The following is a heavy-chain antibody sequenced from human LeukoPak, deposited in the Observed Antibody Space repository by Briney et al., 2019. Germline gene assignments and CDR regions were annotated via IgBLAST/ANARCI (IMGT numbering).Heavy chain of an antibody. D-gene: IGHD1-26*01. CDR1: GFTFSSYG. V-gene: IGHV3-23*01. CDR2: ITGSGGTT. Sequence: GGTLRLSCAASGFTFSSYGMSWVRQAPGKGLEWVSAITGSGGTTYYADSVKGRFTISRDNSKNTLYMQMNSLRAGDTAVYYCAKDRVGAILYFDYWGQGTLVTVSS. J-gene: IGHJ4*02. CDR3: AKDRVGAILYFDY.